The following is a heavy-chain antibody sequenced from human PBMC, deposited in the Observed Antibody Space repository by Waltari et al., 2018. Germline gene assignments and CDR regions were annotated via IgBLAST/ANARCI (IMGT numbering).Heavy chain of an antibody. CDR3: ARGDTVVVVPAPTLDY. J-gene: IGHJ4*02. V-gene: IGHV3-74*01. Sequence: EVQLVESGGGLVQPGGSLRVSCTTSGFTFNNYWMHWVRQTPGRGLVWFSRIKSDGSTTTYADSVRGRFTISRDNARNTLYLQMNSLRADDTAVYYCARGDTVVVVPAPTLDYWGQGTLVTVSS. D-gene: IGHD2-15*01. CDR2: IKSDGSTT. CDR1: GFTFNNYW.